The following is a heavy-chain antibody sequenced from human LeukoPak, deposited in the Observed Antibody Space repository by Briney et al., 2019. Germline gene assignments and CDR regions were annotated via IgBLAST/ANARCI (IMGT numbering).Heavy chain of an antibody. CDR2: LYYSGST. V-gene: IGHV4-61*03. J-gene: IGHJ4*02. D-gene: IGHD4-17*01. CDR1: GGSFNSGHHY. CDR3: ARVNANDYGDQAILN. Sequence: SETLSLTCTVSGGSFNSGHHYWSWIRQPPGKGLEWIGHLYYSGSTTYNPALRGRVTISVDTSKNHFSLNLSSVTAADTAVYYCARVNANDYGDQAILNWGQGTLVTASS.